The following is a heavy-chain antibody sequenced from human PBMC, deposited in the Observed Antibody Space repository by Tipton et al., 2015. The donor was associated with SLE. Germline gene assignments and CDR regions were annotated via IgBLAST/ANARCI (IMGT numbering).Heavy chain of an antibody. CDR2: INHSGST. CDR1: GGSFTVYY. J-gene: IGHJ3*01. Sequence: TLSLTCAVYGGSFTVYYWSWIRQPPGKGLEWIGEINHSGSTNYNPSLKSRLTVSLDTSKKQISLKLSSVTAADTAVYYCAGARSDYGYGFDVWAQGTILTVSS. V-gene: IGHV4-34*01. CDR3: AGARSDYGYGFDV. D-gene: IGHD4-17*01.